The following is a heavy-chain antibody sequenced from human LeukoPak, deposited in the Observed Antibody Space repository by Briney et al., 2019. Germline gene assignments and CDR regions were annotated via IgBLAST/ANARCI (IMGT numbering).Heavy chain of an antibody. CDR2: IYYSGST. J-gene: IGHJ6*03. CDR1: GGSISSTSYY. Sequence: SETLSLTCVVSGGSISSTSYYWGWIRQPPGKGLEWIGSIYYSGSTYYSPSLKSRVTISVDTSKNQFSLQLNSVTPEDTAVYYCAREDVEMATIQQHYYYYYMDVWGKGTTVTVSS. V-gene: IGHV4-39*07. D-gene: IGHD5-24*01. CDR3: AREDVEMATIQQHYYYYYMDV.